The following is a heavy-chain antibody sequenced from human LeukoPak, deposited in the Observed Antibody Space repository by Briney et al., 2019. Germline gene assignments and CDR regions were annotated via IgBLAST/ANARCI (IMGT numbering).Heavy chain of an antibody. CDR2: ILNDGSQE. CDR3: ARDDALGDNALDI. CDR1: GFTYSSYG. D-gene: IGHD3-16*01. V-gene: IGHV3-33*01. J-gene: IGHJ3*02. Sequence: GGSLRLSCAASGFTYSSYGMHWVRQAPGKGLEWMAVILNDGSQEKYADSVKGRFTISRDNSKNTLFLQMNSLRAEDTAVYYCARDDALGDNALDIWGQGTMVTVSS.